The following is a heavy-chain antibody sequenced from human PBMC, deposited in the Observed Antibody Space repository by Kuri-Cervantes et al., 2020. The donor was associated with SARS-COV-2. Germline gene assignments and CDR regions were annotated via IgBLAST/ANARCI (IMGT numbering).Heavy chain of an antibody. CDR3: AREEGYYYYYMDV. Sequence: SQTLSLTCAVYGGSFSGYYWSWIRQPPGKGLGWIGEINHSGSTNYNPSLKSRVTISVDTSKNQFSLKLSSVTAADTAVYYCAREEGYYYYYMDVWGKGTTVTVSS. V-gene: IGHV4-34*01. CDR2: INHSGST. CDR1: GGSFSGYY. J-gene: IGHJ6*03.